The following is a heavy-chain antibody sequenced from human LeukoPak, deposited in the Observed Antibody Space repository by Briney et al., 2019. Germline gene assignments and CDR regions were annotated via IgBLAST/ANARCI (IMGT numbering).Heavy chain of an antibody. CDR1: GFTFSSYW. V-gene: IGHV3-7*01. CDR2: IKQDGSEK. D-gene: IGHD1-26*01. J-gene: IGHJ3*02. Sequence: PGGSLRLSCAASGFTFSSYWMSWVRQAPGKGLEWVANIKQDGSEKYYVDSVKGRFTISRDNPKNSLYLQMNSLRAEDTAVYYCARDLRIWELRGIGAFDIWGQGTMVTVSS. CDR3: ARDLRIWELRGIGAFDI.